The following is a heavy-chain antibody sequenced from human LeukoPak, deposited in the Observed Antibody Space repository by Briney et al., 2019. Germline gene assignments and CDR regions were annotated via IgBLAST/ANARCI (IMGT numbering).Heavy chain of an antibody. CDR2: IEYSGST. CDR1: GGSIGSRYHY. D-gene: IGHD4-4*01. J-gene: IGHJ5*02. CDR3: ARPRTTATVTTPQNWFDP. Sequence: SETLSLTCSVSGGSIGSRYHYWGWIRQPPGKGLEWIGSIEYSGSTYYNPPLKSRVIMSVDTSKKQFSLKVTSVTAADTAVYYCARPRTTATVTTPQNWFDPWGQGTLVTVSS. V-gene: IGHV4-39*01.